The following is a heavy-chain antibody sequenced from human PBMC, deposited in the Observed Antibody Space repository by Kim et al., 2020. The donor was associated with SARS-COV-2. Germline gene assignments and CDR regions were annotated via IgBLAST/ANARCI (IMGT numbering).Heavy chain of an antibody. Sequence: SETLSLTCAVYGGSFSGYYWSWIRQPPGKGLEWIGEINHSGSTNYNPSLKSRVTISVDTSKNQFSLKLSSVTAADTAVYYCARGGRYYYDSSGYYRLFDYWGQGTLVTVSS. D-gene: IGHD3-22*01. CDR3: ARGGRYYYDSSGYYRLFDY. V-gene: IGHV4-34*01. CDR1: GGSFSGYY. J-gene: IGHJ4*02. CDR2: INHSGST.